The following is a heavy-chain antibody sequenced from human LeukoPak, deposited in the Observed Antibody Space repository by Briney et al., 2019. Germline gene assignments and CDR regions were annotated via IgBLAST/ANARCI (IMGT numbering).Heavy chain of an antibody. D-gene: IGHD6-6*01. CDR1: GFTFSSYE. CDR3: AKSAIGYSSSSGVFDY. J-gene: IGHJ4*02. V-gene: IGHV3-48*03. CDR2: ISSSGSTI. Sequence: PGGSLRLSCAASGFTFSSYEMNWVRQAPGKGLEWVSYISSSGSTIYYADSVKGRFTISRDNAKNSLYLQMNSLRAEDTAVYYCAKSAIGYSSSSGVFDYWGQGTLVTVSS.